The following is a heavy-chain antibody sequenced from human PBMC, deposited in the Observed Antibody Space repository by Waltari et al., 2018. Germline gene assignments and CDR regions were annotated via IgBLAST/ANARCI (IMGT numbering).Heavy chain of an antibody. D-gene: IGHD3-3*01. J-gene: IGHJ6*02. CDR3: ARSYYDFWSGRAPYYYYGMDV. CDR1: GYTFTSYA. CDR2: INTNTGNP. Sequence: QVQLVQSGSELKKPGASVKVSCKASGYTFTSYAMNWVRQAPGQGLEWMGWINTNTGNPTYAQGFTGRFVFSLDTSVSTAYLQISSLKAEDTAVYYCARSYYDFWSGRAPYYYYGMDVWGQGTTVTVSS. V-gene: IGHV7-4-1*02.